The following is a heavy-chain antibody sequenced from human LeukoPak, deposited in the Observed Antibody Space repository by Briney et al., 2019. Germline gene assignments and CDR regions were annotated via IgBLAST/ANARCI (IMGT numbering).Heavy chain of an antibody. V-gene: IGHV3-21*01. D-gene: IGHD3-10*01. CDR3: ARDPTTYGSGSYYYYFDY. Sequence: GGSLRLSCADSGFTFSSYSMNWVRQAPGEGLEWVSSISSSSIYIYYADSVKGRFTISRDNAKNSLYLQMNGLRAEDTAVYYCARDPTTYGSGSYYYYFDYWGQGTLVTVSS. CDR1: GFTFSSYS. CDR2: ISSSSIYI. J-gene: IGHJ4*02.